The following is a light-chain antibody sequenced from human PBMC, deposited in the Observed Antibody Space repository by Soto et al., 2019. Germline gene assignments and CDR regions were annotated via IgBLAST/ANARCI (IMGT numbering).Light chain of an antibody. CDR3: QQYAGSPST. Sequence: EIGLSQSPGTVSLSPGERGTLSCWASQTVTRNFLAWYQRKPGQAPRLLIYGASSRATDIPDRFSGSGSGTDFTLTITRLEPEDFAVYFCQQYAGSPSTFGQGTKVEIK. J-gene: IGKJ1*01. CDR1: QTVTRNF. V-gene: IGKV3-20*01. CDR2: GAS.